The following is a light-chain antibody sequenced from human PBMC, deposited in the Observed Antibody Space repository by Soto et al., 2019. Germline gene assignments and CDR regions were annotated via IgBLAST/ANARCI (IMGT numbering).Light chain of an antibody. CDR1: QSISNF. J-gene: IGKJ1*01. Sequence: DSQMTQSPSTLSASIGERITISCRANQSISNFLAWYQQKPGKAPKLLIYDASTLESGVPSRFRGSGSGTEFTLTISSLQPDDFETYFCRQYNSYSWTFGRGNKV. CDR2: DAS. V-gene: IGKV1-5*01. CDR3: RQYNSYSWT.